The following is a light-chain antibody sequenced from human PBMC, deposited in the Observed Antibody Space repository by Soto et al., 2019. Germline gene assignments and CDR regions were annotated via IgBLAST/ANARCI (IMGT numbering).Light chain of an antibody. Sequence: DIQMTQSPSSLSASVGDRVTIICQASQDITNYLNWYQQKPGKAPNLLIHDSSNLETGVPSRFSGSGTGTYFSFTISSLQPEDIATYYCQQYDTFPLTFGLGRGLWSK. V-gene: IGKV1-33*01. J-gene: IGKJ5*01. CDR2: DSS. CDR3: QQYDTFPLT. CDR1: QDITNY.